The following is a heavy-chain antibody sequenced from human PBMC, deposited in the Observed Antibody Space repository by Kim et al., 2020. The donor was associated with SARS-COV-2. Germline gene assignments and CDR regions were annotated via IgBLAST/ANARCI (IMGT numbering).Heavy chain of an antibody. CDR1: GFIFSSYA. CDR2: ISGSGANT. J-gene: IGHJ5*02. CDR3: TKRTNYGSGSYSWFDP. Sequence: GGSLRLSCAASGFIFSSYAMNWVRQAPGKGLEWVSVISGSGANTFYADSVKGRFTISRDNSKNTLFLQMDSLRVEATAVYYCTKRTNYGSGSYSWFDPWG. D-gene: IGHD3-10*01. V-gene: IGHV3-23*01.